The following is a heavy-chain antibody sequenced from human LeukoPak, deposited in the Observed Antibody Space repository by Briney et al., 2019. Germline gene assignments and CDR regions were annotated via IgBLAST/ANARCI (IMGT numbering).Heavy chain of an antibody. V-gene: IGHV3-30-3*01. CDR1: GFTFSSYA. CDR3: ARGGSGWWFLIY. CDR2: ISYDGSNK. J-gene: IGHJ4*02. Sequence: GGSLRLSCAASGFTFSSYAMHWVRQAPGKGLEWVAVISYDGSNKYYADSVKGRFTISRDNAKNSLYLQMNSLRAEDTAVYYRARGGSGWWFLIYWGQGTLVTVSS. D-gene: IGHD6-19*01.